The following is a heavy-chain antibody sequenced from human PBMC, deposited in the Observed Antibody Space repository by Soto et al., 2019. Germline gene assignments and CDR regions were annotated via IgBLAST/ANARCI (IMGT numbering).Heavy chain of an antibody. CDR2: IIPIFGTA. CDR3: ARSYQLLYFGFDP. CDR1: GGSFSSYA. Sequence: GASVKFSCKAAGGSFSSYAISWVRQAPGQGLEWMGGIIPIFGTANYAQKFQGRVTITADESTSTAYMELSSLRSEDTAVYYCARSYQLLYFGFDPWGQGTLVTVSS. D-gene: IGHD2-2*02. J-gene: IGHJ5*02. V-gene: IGHV1-69*01.